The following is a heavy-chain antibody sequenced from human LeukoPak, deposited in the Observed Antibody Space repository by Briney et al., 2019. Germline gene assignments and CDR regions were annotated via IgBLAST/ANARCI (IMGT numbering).Heavy chain of an antibody. CDR3: ARPLDCNYAGTAFDI. Sequence: SETLSLTCTVSGGSVSNSNYCWGWIRQPPGEHLEWIGSIDYSGSPLYNPSLKSRVTISVDTSKNQFSLKLSSVTAADTAVYYCARPLDCNYAGTAFDIWGQGTMVTVSS. V-gene: IGHV4-39*01. D-gene: IGHD1-7*01. CDR1: GGSVSNSNYC. J-gene: IGHJ3*02. CDR2: IDYSGSP.